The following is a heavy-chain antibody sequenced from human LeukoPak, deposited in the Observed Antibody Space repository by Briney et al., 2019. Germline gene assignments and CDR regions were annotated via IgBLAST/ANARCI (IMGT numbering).Heavy chain of an antibody. J-gene: IGHJ2*01. V-gene: IGHV3-30*14. CDR3: ARASQQLAKSYWYFDL. CDR1: GFTFSSYA. Sequence: GGSLRLSCAASGFTFSSYAMHWVRQAPGKGLEWVAVISYDGSNKYCADSVKGRFTISRENAKNSLYLQMNSLRAGDTAVYYCARASQQLAKSYWYFDLWGRGTLVTVSS. CDR2: ISYDGSNK. D-gene: IGHD6-13*01.